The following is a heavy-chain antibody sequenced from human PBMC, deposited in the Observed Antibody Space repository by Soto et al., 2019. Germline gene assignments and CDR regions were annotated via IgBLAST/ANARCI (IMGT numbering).Heavy chain of an antibody. CDR1: GGSVRSGDYY. CDR3: ARDLKMVTTSYYHYFLDV. D-gene: IGHD4-17*01. Sequence: SETLSLTCTVSGGSVRSGDYYWSWIRQPPGKGLEWIGHIYYTGTTYYSPSLKSRVTISLDTSKNQISLKLSSVTAADTAVYYCARDLKMVTTSYYHYFLDVWGQGATVTVYS. J-gene: IGHJ6*02. CDR2: IYYTGTT. V-gene: IGHV4-30-4*01.